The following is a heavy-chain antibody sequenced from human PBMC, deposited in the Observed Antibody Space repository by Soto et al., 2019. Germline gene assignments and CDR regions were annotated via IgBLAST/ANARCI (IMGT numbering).Heavy chain of an antibody. CDR1: GYTFTGYY. Sequence: GSVKVSCKASGYTFTGYYMHCVRQAPGQGLEWMGWINPNSGGTNYAQKFQGRVTMTRDTSISTAYMELSRLRSDDTAVYYCARDQSGTTELYYYYGKDVWGQGTTVTVSS. J-gene: IGHJ6*02. V-gene: IGHV1-2*02. D-gene: IGHD1-1*01. CDR2: INPNSGGT. CDR3: ARDQSGTTELYYYYGKDV.